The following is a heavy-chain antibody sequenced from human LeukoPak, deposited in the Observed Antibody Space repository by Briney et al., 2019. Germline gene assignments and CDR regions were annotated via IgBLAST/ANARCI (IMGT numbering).Heavy chain of an antibody. J-gene: IGHJ5*02. CDR2: IIPTFATV. V-gene: IGHV1-69*13. CDR3: ARHFDFWSVENWFDP. CDR1: GGTFTNFS. Sequence: SVKVSCKASGGTFTNFSVSWVRQAPGQGLEWMGGIIPTFATVRYAQEFEGRVAMTADESTNTAYLELNSLRSDDTAVYYCARHFDFWSVENWFDPWGQGTLVTVNS. D-gene: IGHD3-3*01.